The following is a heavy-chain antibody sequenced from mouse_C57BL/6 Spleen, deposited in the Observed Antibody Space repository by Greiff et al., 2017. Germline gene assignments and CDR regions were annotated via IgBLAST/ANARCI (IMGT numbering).Heavy chain of an antibody. D-gene: IGHD4-1*01. CDR3: ASGANWGYYFDY. Sequence: VQLQQPGAELVKPGASVKLSCKASGYTFTSYWMHWVKQRPGQGLEWIGMIHPNSGSTNYNEKFKSKATLTVDKTSSTAYMQLSSLTSEDSAVYYCASGANWGYYFDYWGQGTTLTFST. V-gene: IGHV1-64*01. CDR2: IHPNSGST. J-gene: IGHJ2*01. CDR1: GYTFTSYW.